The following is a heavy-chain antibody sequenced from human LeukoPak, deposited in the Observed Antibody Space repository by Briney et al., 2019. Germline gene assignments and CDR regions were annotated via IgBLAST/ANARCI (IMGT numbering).Heavy chain of an antibody. CDR3: AKEWFGGDGYTPGHYFDY. J-gene: IGHJ4*02. CDR1: GFVFSDYY. D-gene: IGHD5-24*01. CDR2: INGDGSNV. Sequence: GGSLRLSCAASGFVFSDYYMHWVRQAPGKGLVWVSHINGDGSNVNYADSVKGRFTISRDNAKNTLYLQMNSLRAEDTAVYYCAKEWFGGDGYTPGHYFDYWGQGTLVTVSS. V-gene: IGHV3-74*01.